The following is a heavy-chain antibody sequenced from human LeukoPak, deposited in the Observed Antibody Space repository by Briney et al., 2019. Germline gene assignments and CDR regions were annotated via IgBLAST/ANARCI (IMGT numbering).Heavy chain of an antibody. V-gene: IGHV4-31*03. Sequence: SETLSLTCTVSGGSISSGGYYWSWIRQHPGKGLEWIGYIYYSGSTYYNPSLKSRVTISVDTSKNQFSLKLSSVTAADTAVYYCARSVVVSAAIYFDYWGQGTLVTVSS. J-gene: IGHJ4*02. CDR3: ARSVVVSAAIYFDY. D-gene: IGHD2-2*01. CDR1: GGSISSGGYY. CDR2: IYYSGST.